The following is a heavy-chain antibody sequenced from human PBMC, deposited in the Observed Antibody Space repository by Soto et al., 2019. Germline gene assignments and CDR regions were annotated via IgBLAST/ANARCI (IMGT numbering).Heavy chain of an antibody. V-gene: IGHV3-23*01. CDR2: LSGSGGTT. CDR3: AKQRAGYGSGSATFYFDF. CDR1: GFTVSTYA. D-gene: IGHD3-10*01. J-gene: IGHJ4*02. Sequence: GGSLRLSCSTSGFTVSTYAMNWVRQAPGKGLEWVSALSGSGGTTYYADSVRGRFTISRDNSKNTLSLQMSSLRAGDTALYYCAKQRAGYGSGSATFYFDFWGQGPLVTVSS.